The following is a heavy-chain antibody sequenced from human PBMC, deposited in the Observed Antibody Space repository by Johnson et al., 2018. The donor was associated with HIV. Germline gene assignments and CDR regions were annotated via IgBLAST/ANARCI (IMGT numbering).Heavy chain of an antibody. D-gene: IGHD1-1*01. CDR1: LFTLSIYT. J-gene: IGHJ3*02. V-gene: IGHV3-30*14. CDR2: ISYDGSNK. CDR3: TTGVFHAFDM. Sequence: QVQLVESRIAFVQPESSLRLSCAVSLFTLSIYTMHWVRQAPGKGLEWVAVISYDGSNKYYADSVKGRFTISRDNTKNTVYLQMNSLRAEDTAVYYCTTGVFHAFDMWGQGTMVTVSS.